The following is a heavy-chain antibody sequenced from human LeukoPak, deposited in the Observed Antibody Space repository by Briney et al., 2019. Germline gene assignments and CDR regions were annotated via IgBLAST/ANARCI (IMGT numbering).Heavy chain of an antibody. D-gene: IGHD3-10*01. V-gene: IGHV3-21*01. J-gene: IGHJ4*02. CDR1: GSSFSRYN. CDR2: ISSSPSYI. CDR3: ARGNLWFGELVY. Sequence: GGSLRLSCAASGSSFSRYNMNWVRQAPGKGLEWVSSISSSPSYIYYADSVKGRFTISRDDAKNSLYLQMNSLRAEDTAVYYCARGNLWFGELVYWGQGTLVTVSS.